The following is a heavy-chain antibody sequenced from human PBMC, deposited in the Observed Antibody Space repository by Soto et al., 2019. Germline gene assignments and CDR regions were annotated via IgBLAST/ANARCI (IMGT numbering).Heavy chain of an antibody. J-gene: IGHJ5*02. CDR2: IHHGGST. CDR3: ARRKLEMMYVGWFDP. CDR1: GDSISSRNW. D-gene: IGHD2-8*01. Sequence: QVQLQESGPGLVKPSETLSLTCAVSGDSISSRNWWGWGRQTPGKGLEYIGEIHHGGSTNYNPSLKSRVTMSVDKSKTQFSLNLNSVTAADTATYYCARRKLEMMYVGWFDPWGQGTLVTVSS. V-gene: IGHV4-4*02.